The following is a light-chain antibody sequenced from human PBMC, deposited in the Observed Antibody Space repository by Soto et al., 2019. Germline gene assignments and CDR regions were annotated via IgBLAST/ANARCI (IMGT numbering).Light chain of an antibody. CDR3: CSYVGARTYV. V-gene: IGLV2-23*01. Sequence: QSVLTQPASVSGSPGQSITISCTGSVSEVGSFGPVSWYQQHPGQVPKLIIYEGNRRPSGVSSRFSGSKSGNTASLTISGLQAEDEADYYCCSYVGARTYVFGAGTKVTVL. CDR1: VSEVGSFGP. J-gene: IGLJ1*01. CDR2: EGN.